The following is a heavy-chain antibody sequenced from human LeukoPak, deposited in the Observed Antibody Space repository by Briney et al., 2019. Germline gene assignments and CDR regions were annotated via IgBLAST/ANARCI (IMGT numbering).Heavy chain of an antibody. Sequence: GGSLRLSCAASGFTVSSNYMNWVRQAPGKGLEWVSLIYSGSSTYYADSVKGRFTISRDNSKNTLYLQLNILSVEDAAVYYCARERYGYGDSDYFDYWGQGTLVTVSS. CDR3: ARERYGYGDSDYFDY. D-gene: IGHD4-17*01. J-gene: IGHJ4*02. CDR2: IYSGSST. V-gene: IGHV3-66*01. CDR1: GFTVSSNY.